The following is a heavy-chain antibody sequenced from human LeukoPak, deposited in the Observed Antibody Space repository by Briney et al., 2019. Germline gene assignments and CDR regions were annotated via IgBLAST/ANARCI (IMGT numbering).Heavy chain of an antibody. V-gene: IGHV1-69*13. CDR2: IIPMFGKA. Sequence: SVKVSCKTSGGSFAGYAVYWVRQAPGQRLEYMRHIIPMFGKADSSQSFQGRVAISADQSTNTAYMELSSLRSEDTAVYYCATPGTLPFGGVIYYWGQGTLVTVSS. CDR1: GGSFAGYA. CDR3: ATPGTLPFGGVIYY. J-gene: IGHJ4*02. D-gene: IGHD3-16*01.